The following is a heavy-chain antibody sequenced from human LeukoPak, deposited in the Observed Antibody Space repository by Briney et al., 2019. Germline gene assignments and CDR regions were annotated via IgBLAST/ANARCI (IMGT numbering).Heavy chain of an antibody. J-gene: IGHJ4*02. D-gene: IGHD3-22*01. CDR2: IYSGGST. CDR1: GFTVSSNY. Sequence: PGGSLRLSCAASGFTVSSNYMSWVRQAPGKGLEWVSVIYSGGSTYYADSVKGRFTISRDNSKNTLYLQMNSLRAEDTAVYYCARVSYDSSGYCFDYWGQGTLVTVSS. CDR3: ARVSYDSSGYCFDY. V-gene: IGHV3-53*01.